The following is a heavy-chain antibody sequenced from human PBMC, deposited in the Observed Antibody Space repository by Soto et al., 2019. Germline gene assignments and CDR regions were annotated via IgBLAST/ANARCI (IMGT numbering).Heavy chain of an antibody. CDR2: TYYRSKWYN. V-gene: IGHV6-1*01. J-gene: IGHJ5*02. CDR1: GASVSSNSAA. Sequence: LSLTCAISGASVSSNSAAWNWIRQSPSRGLEWLGRTYYRSKWYNDYAVSVKSRITINPDTSKNQFSLQLNAVTHDGKAVYYCAREPVGASAGTVRWFDHWGQGTLVTVSP. D-gene: IGHD6-13*01. CDR3: AREPVGASAGTVRWFDH.